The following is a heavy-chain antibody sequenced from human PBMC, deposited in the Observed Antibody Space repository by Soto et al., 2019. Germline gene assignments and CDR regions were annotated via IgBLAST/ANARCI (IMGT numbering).Heavy chain of an antibody. D-gene: IGHD3-10*01. CDR1: GFTFSRYA. V-gene: IGHV3-23*01. Sequence: EVQLLESGGGLERPGGSLTLSCAASGFTFSRYAMTWVRQAPGKGLEWVSALSGNGESTYYADSVKGRFTISRDNSNNTLLLQMNSLRADDTATYYCAKLPTMAACLYYYGMDVWGQGTTVTVSS. J-gene: IGHJ6*02. CDR3: AKLPTMAACLYYYGMDV. CDR2: LSGNGEST.